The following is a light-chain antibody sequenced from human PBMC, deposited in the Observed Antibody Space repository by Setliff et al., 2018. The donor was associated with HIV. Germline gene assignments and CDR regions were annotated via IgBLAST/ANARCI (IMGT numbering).Light chain of an antibody. CDR1: SSDVGTYNF. V-gene: IGLV2-23*02. J-gene: IGLJ1*01. Sequence: QSVLTQPASVSGSPGQSITISCTGTSSDVGTYNFVSWYQQQPGKAPKLVIYGVTKRPSGVSNRFSGSRSGNTASLTISGLQAEDEADYYCCSFAGSGTYVFGTGTRSP. CDR3: CSFAGSGTYV. CDR2: GVT.